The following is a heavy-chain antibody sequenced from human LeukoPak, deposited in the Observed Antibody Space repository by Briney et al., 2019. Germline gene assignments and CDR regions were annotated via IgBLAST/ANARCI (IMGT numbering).Heavy chain of an antibody. V-gene: IGHV1-18*04. CDR1: GYTLSNHA. Sequence: ASVKVSCKGSGYTLSNHAFSWVRQAPGQGLEWMGWISADNGNTNHAQKFQGRVTMTRNTSISTAYMELSSLRSEDTAVYYCARGFYSSGWWNYYYYGMDVWGQGTTVTVSS. CDR2: ISADNGNT. CDR3: ARGFYSSGWWNYYYYGMDV. J-gene: IGHJ6*02. D-gene: IGHD6-19*01.